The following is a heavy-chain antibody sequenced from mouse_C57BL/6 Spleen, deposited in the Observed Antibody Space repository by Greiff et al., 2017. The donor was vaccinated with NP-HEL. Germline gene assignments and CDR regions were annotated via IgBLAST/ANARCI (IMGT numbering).Heavy chain of an antibody. Sequence: QLQQPGAELVKPGASVKLSCKASGYTFTSYWMQWVKQRPGQGLEWIGEIDPSDSYTNYNQKFKGKATLTVDTSSSTAYMQLSSLTSEDSAVYYCARPLYGHYAMDYWGQGTSVTVSS. CDR3: ARPLYGHYAMDY. D-gene: IGHD1-2*01. CDR2: IDPSDSYT. V-gene: IGHV1-50*01. J-gene: IGHJ4*01. CDR1: GYTFTSYW.